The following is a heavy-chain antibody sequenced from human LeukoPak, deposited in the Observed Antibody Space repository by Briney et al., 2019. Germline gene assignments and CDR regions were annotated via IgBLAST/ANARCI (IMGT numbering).Heavy chain of an antibody. CDR2: INPNSGGT. CDR3: ARDYYDSGGYEDY. D-gene: IGHD3-22*01. Sequence: ASVKVSCKASGYTFTGYYMHWVRQAPGQGLEWMGWINPNSGGTNYAQKFQGRVTMTRDTSISTAHMELSRLRSDDTAVYYCARDYYDSGGYEDYWGQGTLVTVSS. V-gene: IGHV1-2*02. J-gene: IGHJ4*02. CDR1: GYTFTGYY.